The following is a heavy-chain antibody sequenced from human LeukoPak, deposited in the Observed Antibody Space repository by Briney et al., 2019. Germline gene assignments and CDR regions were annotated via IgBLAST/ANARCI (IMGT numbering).Heavy chain of an antibody. J-gene: IGHJ4*02. Sequence: GGSLRLSCAASGFTFNTWMSWVRQAPGKGLEWVANIKEDGSQKYYVDSVKGRFTISRDNAQNSLYLQMDSLRAEDTAVYYCARLRPGYRIDYWGQGTLVTVSS. D-gene: IGHD1-1*01. CDR2: IKEDGSQK. CDR3: ARLRPGYRIDY. V-gene: IGHV3-7*01. CDR1: GFTFNTW.